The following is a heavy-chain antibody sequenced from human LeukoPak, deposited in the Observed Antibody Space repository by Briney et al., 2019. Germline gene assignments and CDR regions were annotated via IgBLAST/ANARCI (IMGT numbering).Heavy chain of an antibody. J-gene: IGHJ4*02. D-gene: IGHD4-17*01. CDR3: ARERGPTVFDY. Sequence: GGSLRLSCAASGFTFSSYSMNWVRQAPGKGLEWVSSISSSSSYIYYADSVKGRFTISRDNAKNSLYLQMNGLRAEDTAVYYCARERGPTVFDYWGQGTLVTVSS. CDR2: ISSSSSYI. CDR1: GFTFSSYS. V-gene: IGHV3-21*01.